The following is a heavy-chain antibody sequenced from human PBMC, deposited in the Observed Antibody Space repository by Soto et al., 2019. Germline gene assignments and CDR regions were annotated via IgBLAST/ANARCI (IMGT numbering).Heavy chain of an antibody. CDR3: AKSPRLRIVVVPAAIGDWFDP. CDR1: GFTFSSYG. J-gene: IGHJ5*02. D-gene: IGHD2-2*01. V-gene: IGHV3-30*18. Sequence: GGSLRLSCAASGFTFSSYGMHWVRQAPGKGLEWVAVISYDGSNKYYADSVKGRFTISRDNSKNTLYLQMNSLRAEDTAVYYCAKSPRLRIVVVPAAIGDWFDPWGQGTLVTV. CDR2: ISYDGSNK.